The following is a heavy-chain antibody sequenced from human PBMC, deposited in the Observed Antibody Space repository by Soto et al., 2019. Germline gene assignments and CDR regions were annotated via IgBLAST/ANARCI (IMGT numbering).Heavy chain of an antibody. V-gene: IGHV3-7*04. Sequence: DVELVESGGGFIQPGGTLRLSCAASEITFTSYWMSWVRQGPGTGLQWVANINQDGSDERYVDSVRGRFTISRDNAQNSLCRQRNSLGPEDTAFYYWARGRPGPRRGYHFDPWGQGTLVSFPS. CDR1: EITFTSYW. D-gene: IGHD5-18*01. CDR3: ARGRPGPRRGYHFDP. J-gene: IGHJ5*02. CDR2: INQDGSDE.